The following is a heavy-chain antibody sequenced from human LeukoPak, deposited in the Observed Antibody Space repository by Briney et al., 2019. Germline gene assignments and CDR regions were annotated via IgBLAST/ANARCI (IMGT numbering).Heavy chain of an antibody. CDR1: GFTFSSYA. D-gene: IGHD4-17*01. CDR3: AKDRSSYGDYVNGRWFDP. V-gene: IGHV3-23*01. J-gene: IGHJ5*02. CDR2: ISGSGTGT. Sequence: GGTLRLSCAASGFTFSSYAMSWVRQAPGKGLEWVSAISGSGTGTFYADSVKGRFTISRDNSKNTLYLQMNSLRAEDTAVYYCAKDRSSYGDYVNGRWFDPWGQGTLVTVSS.